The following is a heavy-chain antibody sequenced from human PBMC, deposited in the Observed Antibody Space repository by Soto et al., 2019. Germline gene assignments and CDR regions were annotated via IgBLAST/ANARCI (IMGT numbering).Heavy chain of an antibody. J-gene: IGHJ6*02. CDR3: ARDLWERSYGQYYYYYYGMDV. V-gene: IGHV4-59*01. Sequence: SETLSLTCAVYGGSFSGYYWGWIRQPPGKGLEWIGSIYYSGSTNYNPSLKSRVTISVDTSKNQFSLKLSSVTAADTAVYYCARDLWERSYGQYYYYYYGMDVWGQGTTVTVSS. CDR1: GGSFSGYY. CDR2: IYYSGST. D-gene: IGHD5-18*01.